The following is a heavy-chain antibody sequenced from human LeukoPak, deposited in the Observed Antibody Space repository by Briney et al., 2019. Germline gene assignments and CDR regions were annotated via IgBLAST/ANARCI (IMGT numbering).Heavy chain of an antibody. Sequence: SETLSLTCAVYGGSFSGYYWSWIRQPPGKGLEWTGEINHSGSTNYNPSLKSRVTISVDTSKNQFSLKLSSVTAADTAVYYCARVGAMVRGVMGPDYWGQGTLVTVSS. V-gene: IGHV4-34*01. D-gene: IGHD3-10*01. J-gene: IGHJ4*02. CDR3: ARVGAMVRGVMGPDY. CDR1: GGSFSGYY. CDR2: INHSGST.